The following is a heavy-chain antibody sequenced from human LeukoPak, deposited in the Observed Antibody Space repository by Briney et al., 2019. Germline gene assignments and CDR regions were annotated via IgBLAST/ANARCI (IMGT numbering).Heavy chain of an antibody. D-gene: IGHD3-10*01. CDR2: ISGSGGST. CDR3: AKGGRRGLFFDY. V-gene: IGHV3-23*01. J-gene: IGHJ4*02. Sequence: PGGSLRLSCAASGFTFSDYYMSWVRQAPGKGLEWVSTISGSGGSTYYADSVKGRFTISRDNSKNTLYLQMNSLRAEDTAVYYCAKGGRRGLFFDYWGQGTLVTVSS. CDR1: GFTFSDYY.